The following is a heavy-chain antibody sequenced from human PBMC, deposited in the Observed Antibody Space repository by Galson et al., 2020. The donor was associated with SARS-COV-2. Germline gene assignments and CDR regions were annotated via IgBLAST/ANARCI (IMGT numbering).Heavy chain of an antibody. V-gene: IGHV3-66*01. D-gene: IGHD6-19*01. CDR1: GFSVSTNY. Sequence: TGGSLRLSCAASGFSVSTNYMSWVRQAPGRGLEWVSIIYNGDSTYYADSVKGRFTISRDNIKNTLSPQMTSLRVEDTAVYYCARERSRRAVSTTFQHWGQGTLVTVSS. J-gene: IGHJ1*01. CDR3: ARERSRRAVSTTFQH. CDR2: IYNGDST.